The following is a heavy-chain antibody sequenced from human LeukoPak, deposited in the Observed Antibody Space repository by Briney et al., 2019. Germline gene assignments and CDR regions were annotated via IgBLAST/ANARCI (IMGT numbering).Heavy chain of an antibody. J-gene: IGHJ4*02. V-gene: IGHV1-46*02. Sequence: ASVKVSFKASRHTFNSNYMHWVRQAPGQGLEWMGIINLSGGSTSYAQRFQGRVTMTRDTSTSTVYMELSSLRSEDTAVYYCARAPTSMEVTPISLWGQGTLVTVSS. CDR2: INLSGGST. CDR3: ARAPTSMEVTPISL. CDR1: RHTFNSNY. D-gene: IGHD4-23*01.